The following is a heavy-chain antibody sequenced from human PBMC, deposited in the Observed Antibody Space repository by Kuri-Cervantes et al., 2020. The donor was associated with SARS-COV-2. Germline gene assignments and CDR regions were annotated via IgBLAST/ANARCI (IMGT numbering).Heavy chain of an antibody. J-gene: IGHJ4*02. D-gene: IGHD5-12*01. V-gene: IGHV4-39*01. Sequence: SETLSLTCTVSGGSISSSSYYWGWIRQPPGKGLEWIGSIYHSGSTYYNPSLKSRVTISVDTSKNQFSLKLSSVTAADTAVYYCARHKVATIEEYYFDYWGQGTLVTVSS. CDR1: GGSISSSSYY. CDR2: IYHSGST. CDR3: ARHKVATIEEYYFDY.